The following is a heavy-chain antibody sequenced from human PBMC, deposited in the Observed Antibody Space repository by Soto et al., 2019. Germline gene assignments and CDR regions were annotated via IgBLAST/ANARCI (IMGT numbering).Heavy chain of an antibody. CDR3: ARDGIAAAGTGFDY. D-gene: IGHD6-13*01. V-gene: IGHV3-33*01. CDR2: IWYDGSNK. Sequence: QVQLVESGGGVVQPGRSLRLSCAASGFTFSSYGMHWVRQAPGKGLEWVAVIWYDGSNKYYADSVKGRFTISRDNSKNTLYLQMNSLRAEDTAGYYCARDGIAAAGTGFDYWGQGTLVTVSS. J-gene: IGHJ4*02. CDR1: GFTFSSYG.